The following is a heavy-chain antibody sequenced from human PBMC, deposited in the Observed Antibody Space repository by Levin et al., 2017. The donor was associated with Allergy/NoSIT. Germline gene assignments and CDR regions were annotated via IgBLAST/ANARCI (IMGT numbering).Heavy chain of an antibody. CDR3: ATLLTPHGDH. Sequence: GGSLRLSCKASGYTFTGYYIHWVRQAPGQGLEWMGWINPNTGGTYYAQRFQGRVTMTRDTSITTAYMELSRLRSDDTAMYYCATLLTPHGDHWGQGTLVTVSS. CDR1: GYTFTGYY. J-gene: IGHJ4*02. D-gene: IGHD2-21*02. CDR2: INPNTGGT. V-gene: IGHV1-2*02.